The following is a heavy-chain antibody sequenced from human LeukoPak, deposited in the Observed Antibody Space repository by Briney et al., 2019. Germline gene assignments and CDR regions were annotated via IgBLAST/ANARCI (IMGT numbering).Heavy chain of an antibody. CDR3: VRWGPQKADDY. V-gene: IGHV3-33*01. CDR1: GFTFSSHG. CDR2: IWYDGSNK. Sequence: GGSLRLSCAASGFTFSSHGMHWVRQAPGKGLEWVAVIWYDGSNKHYAESLKGRFTISRDNLRNTLYLQMNSLRVEDTAVYYCVRWGPQKADDYWGQGTLVTVSS. D-gene: IGHD4-23*01. J-gene: IGHJ4*02.